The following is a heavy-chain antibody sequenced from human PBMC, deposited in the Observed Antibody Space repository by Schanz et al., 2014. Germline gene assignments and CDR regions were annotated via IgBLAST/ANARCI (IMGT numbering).Heavy chain of an antibody. CDR2: ISSSGSYI. V-gene: IGHV3-21*05. D-gene: IGHD3-9*01. CDR1: GFIFSSYG. Sequence: VQLVESGGGVVQPGRSLRLSCAASGFIFSSYGLHWVRQAPGKGLEWVSYISSSGSYIHYADSVKGRFTISRDNAKNTLYLQMNSLRAEDTAVYYCARDSRPNYDFLTAYYSIDYWGQGTLVTVSS. CDR3: ARDSRPNYDFLTAYYSIDY. J-gene: IGHJ4*02.